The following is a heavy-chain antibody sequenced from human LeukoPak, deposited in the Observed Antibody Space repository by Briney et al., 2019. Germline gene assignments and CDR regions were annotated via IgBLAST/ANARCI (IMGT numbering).Heavy chain of an antibody. D-gene: IGHD2-2*01. V-gene: IGHV1-2*02. J-gene: IGHJ4*02. CDR1: GYTFTGNY. Sequence: ASVKVSCKASGYTFTGNYMHWVRQAPGQGPEWMGWINPNSGGTNYAQKFQGRVTMTRDTSISTAYMELSRLRSDDTAVYYCARGLRGSPAFDYWGQGTLVTVSS. CDR2: INPNSGGT. CDR3: ARGLRGSPAFDY.